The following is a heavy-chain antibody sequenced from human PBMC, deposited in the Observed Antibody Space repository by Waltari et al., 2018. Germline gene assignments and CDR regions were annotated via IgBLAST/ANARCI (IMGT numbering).Heavy chain of an antibody. CDR3: ARESGSSWSPLDY. CDR1: GFTFSSYE. V-gene: IGHV3-48*03. CDR2: ISSSGSST. D-gene: IGHD6-13*01. Sequence: EVQLVESGVGLAQRGGSLSPPCVASGFTFSSYEMNWVRQAPGKGLEWVSYISSSGSSTIYADSARGRFTISRDNAKNSLYLQMNSLRAEDTAVYFCARESGSSWSPLDYWGQGTLVTVSS. J-gene: IGHJ4*02.